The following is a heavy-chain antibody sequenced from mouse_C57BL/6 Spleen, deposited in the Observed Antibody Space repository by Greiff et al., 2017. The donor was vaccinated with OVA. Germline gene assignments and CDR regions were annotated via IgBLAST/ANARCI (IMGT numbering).Heavy chain of an antibody. Sequence: VQLKESGGGLVQPGGSLKLSCAASGFTFSDYGMAWVRQAPRKGPEWVAFISNLAYSIYYADTVTGRFTISRENAKNTLYLEMSSLRSEDTAMYYCARRGVVAGGYAMDYWGQGTSVTVSS. CDR3: ARRGVVAGGYAMDY. V-gene: IGHV5-15*01. CDR1: GFTFSDYG. J-gene: IGHJ4*01. CDR2: ISNLAYSI. D-gene: IGHD1-1*01.